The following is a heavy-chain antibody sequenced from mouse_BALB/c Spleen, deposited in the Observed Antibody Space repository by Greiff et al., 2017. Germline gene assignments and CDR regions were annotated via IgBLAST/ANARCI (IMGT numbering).Heavy chain of an antibody. CDR1: GYTFTSYW. CDR3: TRWGYGYDGDYYAMDY. J-gene: IGHJ4*01. D-gene: IGHD2-2*01. CDR2: IYPGNSDT. V-gene: IGHV1-5*01. Sequence: VQLKQSGTVLARPGASVKMSCKASGYTFTSYWMHWVKQRPGQGLEWIGAIYPGNSDTSYNQKFKGKAKLTAVTSTSTAYMELSSLTNEDSAVYYCTRWGYGYDGDYYAMDYWGQGTSVTVSS.